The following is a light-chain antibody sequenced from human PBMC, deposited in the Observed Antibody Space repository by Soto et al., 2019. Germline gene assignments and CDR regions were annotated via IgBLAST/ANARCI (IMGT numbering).Light chain of an antibody. CDR1: QGIRNY. J-gene: IGKJ4*01. Sequence: AIQMTQSPSYLSASVVDRVTITCRASQGIRNYLGWYQQKPGKAPKLLIYAASSLQSGVPSRFSGSGSGTDFTLTISSLQPEDFATYYCLQDYNYPRTFGGGTKVDIK. V-gene: IGKV1-6*01. CDR2: AAS. CDR3: LQDYNYPRT.